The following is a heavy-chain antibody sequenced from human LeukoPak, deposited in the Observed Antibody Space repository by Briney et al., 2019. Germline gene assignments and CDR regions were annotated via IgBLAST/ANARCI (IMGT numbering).Heavy chain of an antibody. D-gene: IGHD2-15*01. CDR1: GYAFTDYY. V-gene: IGHV1-2*02. CDR2: INVNRGGT. J-gene: IGHJ4*02. Sequence: ASLKVSCKASGYAFTDYYMHWVRQAPGQGLEWMGWINVNRGGTNYAQRFQGRVTMTRDTSITTAYMELSRLKSDDTAVYYCAREVGYCSGGSCYSYFDYWGQGTLVTVSS. CDR3: AREVGYCSGGSCYSYFDY.